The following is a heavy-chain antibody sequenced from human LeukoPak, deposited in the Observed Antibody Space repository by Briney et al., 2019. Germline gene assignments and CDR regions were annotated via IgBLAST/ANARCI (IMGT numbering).Heavy chain of an antibody. Sequence: PGGSLTLSCSASGFTFSSYTICWICQAPAAGLEWVSAISGSGGSTYYAVSVKGRFTISRDNSKNALYLQMTSLRAEDTAVYYCAKGVGATNYWGQGTLVTVAS. J-gene: IGHJ4*02. D-gene: IGHD1-26*01. CDR3: AKGVGATNY. V-gene: IGHV3-23*01. CDR2: ISGSGGST. CDR1: GFTFSSYT.